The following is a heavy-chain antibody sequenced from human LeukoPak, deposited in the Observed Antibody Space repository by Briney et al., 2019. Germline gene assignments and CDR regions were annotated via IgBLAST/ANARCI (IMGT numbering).Heavy chain of an antibody. CDR1: GFTFSSYA. J-gene: IGHJ6*04. V-gene: IGHV3-23*01. CDR2: ISGSGGST. CDR3: AKASYYDFWSGPWVDV. Sequence: PGGSLRLSCAASGFTFSSYAMSWVRQAPGKGLEWVSAISGSGGSTYYADSVKGRFTISRDNSKNTLYLQMNSLRAEDTAVYYCAKASYYDFWSGPWVDVWGKGTTVTVSS. D-gene: IGHD3-3*01.